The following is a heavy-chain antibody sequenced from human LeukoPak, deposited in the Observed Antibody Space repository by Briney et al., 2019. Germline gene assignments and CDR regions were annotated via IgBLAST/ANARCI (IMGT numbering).Heavy chain of an antibody. V-gene: IGHV3-21*01. CDR1: GFTFSRYS. CDR2: ISSSSNYI. J-gene: IGHJ6*03. CDR3: ARATWDPNYYYYMDV. Sequence: GGSLRLSCAASGFTFSRYSMHWVRQAPGKGLEWVSSISSSSNYIYYTDSVKGRFTISRDNAKNSLFLQMNSLRAEDTAVYFCARATWDPNYYYYMDVWGKGTTVTISS. D-gene: IGHD1-26*01.